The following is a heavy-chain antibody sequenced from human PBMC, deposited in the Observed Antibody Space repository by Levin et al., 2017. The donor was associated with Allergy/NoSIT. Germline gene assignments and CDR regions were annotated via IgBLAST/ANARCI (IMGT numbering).Heavy chain of an antibody. CDR1: GYTFTGYY. D-gene: IGHD4-17*01. Sequence: ASVKVSCKASGYTFTGYYMHWVRQAPGQGLEWMGWINPNSGGTNYAQKFQGRVTMIRDTSISTAYMELSRLRSDDTAVYYCATRYDYADAFDIWGQGTMVTVSS. J-gene: IGHJ3*02. CDR3: ATRYDYADAFDI. V-gene: IGHV1-2*02. CDR2: INPNSGGT.